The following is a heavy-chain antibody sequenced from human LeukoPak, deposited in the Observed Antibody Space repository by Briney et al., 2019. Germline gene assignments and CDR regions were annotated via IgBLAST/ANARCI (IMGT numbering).Heavy chain of an antibody. CDR2: INPSGGST. CDR3: ATVRGGGTTLVYHDMDV. D-gene: IGHD1-1*01. CDR1: GYTFTSYY. V-gene: IGHV1-46*01. J-gene: IGHJ6*03. Sequence: ASVKLSCKASGYTFTSYYMHWVRHAPGQGLEWMGIINPSGGSTSYAQKFQGRVTMTRDTSTSTVYMELSSLRSEDTTVYYCATVRGGGTTLVYHDMDVWGKGTTVTVSS.